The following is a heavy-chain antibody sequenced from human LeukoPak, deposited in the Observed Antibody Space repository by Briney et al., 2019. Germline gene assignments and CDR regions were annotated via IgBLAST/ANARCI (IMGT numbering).Heavy chain of an antibody. CDR3: AKTKFSDYALHAFDV. J-gene: IGHJ3*01. D-gene: IGHD4-17*01. V-gene: IGHV3-23*01. CDR1: GFTFRNNS. CDR2: ISGSGATT. Sequence: PGGSLRLSCGASGFTFRNNSMSWVRQIPGKGLDWVSAISGSGATTYYADSVRGRFTISRDNFKNTLYLEMDSLRAEDTALYYCAKTKFSDYALHAFDVWGQGTMVTVSS.